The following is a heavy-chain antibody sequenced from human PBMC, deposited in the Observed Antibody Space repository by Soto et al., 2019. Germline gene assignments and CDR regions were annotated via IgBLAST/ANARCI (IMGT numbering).Heavy chain of an antibody. CDR3: AKDRLAGGNYSFYSDF. CDR1: GFTFSSYG. D-gene: IGHD1-7*01. Sequence: EVQLLESGGGLVQPGGSLRLSCAASGFTFSSYGMTWVRQAPGKGLEWVSFSSATGAGTYYADSVKGRFTISRDNSKNTLYLQMTSLRADDTAVYYCAKDRLAGGNYSFYSDFWGQGALVIVSS. J-gene: IGHJ4*02. V-gene: IGHV3-23*01. CDR2: SSATGAGT.